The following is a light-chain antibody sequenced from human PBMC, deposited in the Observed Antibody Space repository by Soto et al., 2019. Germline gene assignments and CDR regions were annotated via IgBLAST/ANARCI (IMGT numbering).Light chain of an antibody. CDR3: NPYAGTSNV. CDR2: EVS. J-gene: IGLJ1*01. CDR1: SSDVGGSKY. Sequence: QSVLTQPPSASGSPGQSVTISCTGTSSDVGGSKYVSWYQQHPGKAPKLIIYEVSERPSGVPDRFSGSKSGNTASLTVSGLQAEDEAHYYCNPYAGTSNVFGTGTKLTVL. V-gene: IGLV2-8*01.